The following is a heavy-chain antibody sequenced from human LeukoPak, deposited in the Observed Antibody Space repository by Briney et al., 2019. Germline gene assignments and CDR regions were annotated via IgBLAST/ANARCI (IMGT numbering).Heavy chain of an antibody. CDR3: AKAPYCGGDCYNLDS. CDR2: ISGSGGST. CDR1: GFTFSSYA. D-gene: IGHD2-21*02. J-gene: IGHJ4*02. Sequence: GGSLRLSCAASGFTFSSYAMSWVRQAPGKGLEWVSAISGSGGSTYYADSVKGRFTVSRDNSKNTLYLQMNSLRAEDTAVYYCAKAPYCGGDCYNLDSWGQGTLVTVSS. V-gene: IGHV3-23*01.